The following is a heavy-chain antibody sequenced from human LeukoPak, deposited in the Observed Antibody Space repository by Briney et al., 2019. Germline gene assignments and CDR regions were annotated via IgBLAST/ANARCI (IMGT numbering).Heavy chain of an antibody. CDR1: GGSISSSSYY. CDR2: IYYSGST. Sequence: KTSETLSLTCTVSGGSISSSSYYWGWIRQPPGKGLEWIGSIYYSGSTYYNPSLKSRVTISVDTSKNQFSLKLSSVTAADTAVYYCARDSGHYGSGLTMGYWGQGTLVTVSS. CDR3: ARDSGHYGSGLTMGY. D-gene: IGHD3-10*01. V-gene: IGHV4-39*07. J-gene: IGHJ4*02.